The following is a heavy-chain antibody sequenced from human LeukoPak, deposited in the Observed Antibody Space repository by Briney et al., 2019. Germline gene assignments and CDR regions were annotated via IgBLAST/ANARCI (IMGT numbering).Heavy chain of an antibody. V-gene: IGHV3-48*01. Sequence: PGGSLRLSCAASGFTFSSYNMNWVREAPGKGLEWVSYISDSSSSIYYADSVKGRFTISRDNAKNSLYLQMNSLRAEDTAVYYCARKAMVRGVIIGYYYYYYMDVWGKGTTVTVSS. CDR2: ISDSSSSI. CDR1: GFTFSSYN. D-gene: IGHD3-10*01. J-gene: IGHJ6*03. CDR3: ARKAMVRGVIIGYYYYYYMDV.